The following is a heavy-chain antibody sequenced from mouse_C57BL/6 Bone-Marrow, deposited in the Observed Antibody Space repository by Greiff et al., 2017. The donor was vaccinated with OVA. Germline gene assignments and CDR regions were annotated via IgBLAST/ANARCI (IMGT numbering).Heavy chain of an antibody. CDR1: GYTFTDYY. V-gene: IGHV1-75*01. J-gene: IGHJ4*01. CDR3: AGKIYYGNYGYAMDY. D-gene: IGHD2-1*01. Sequence: QVQLQQSGPELVKPGASVKISCKASGYTFTDYYINWVKQRPGQGLEWIGWIFPGSGSPYYNEKFKGKATLTVDKSSSTAYMLLSSLTSEDSAFYFCAGKIYYGNYGYAMDYWGQGTSVTVSS. CDR2: IFPGSGSP.